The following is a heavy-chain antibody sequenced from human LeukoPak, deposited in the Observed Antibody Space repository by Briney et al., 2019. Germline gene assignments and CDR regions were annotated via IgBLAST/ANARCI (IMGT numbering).Heavy chain of an antibody. CDR2: INPNSGDT. CDR1: GYIFTDYF. D-gene: IGHD3-3*01. V-gene: IGHV1-2*02. CDR3: ARGRFRVTTSNACIGDY. Sequence: GASVKVSCKASGYIFTDYFMNWVRQAPGQGLEWMGWINPNSGDTNIGQKFQGRVTLTSDTSKSTAYMELTSLESDDTALYYCARGRFRVTTSNACIGDYWGQGTLITVSS. J-gene: IGHJ4*02.